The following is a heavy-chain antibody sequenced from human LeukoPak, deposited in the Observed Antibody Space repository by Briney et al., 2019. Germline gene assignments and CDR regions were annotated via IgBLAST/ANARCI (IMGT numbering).Heavy chain of an antibody. D-gene: IGHD4-17*01. V-gene: IGHV3-48*04. J-gene: IGHJ4*02. CDR1: GFTFSNYW. Sequence: QPGGSLRLSCAASGFTFSNYWMNWVRQAPGKGLEWVSYISSGSTIYYADSVKGRFTISRDNAKNSLYLQMNSLRAEDTAVYYCAREATVTTPYFDYWGQGTLVTVSS. CDR2: ISSGSTI. CDR3: AREATVTTPYFDY.